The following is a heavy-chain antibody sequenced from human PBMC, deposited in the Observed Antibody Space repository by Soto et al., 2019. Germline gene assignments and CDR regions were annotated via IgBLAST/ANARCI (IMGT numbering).Heavy chain of an antibody. CDR2: ISYDGSNK. Sequence: QVQLVESGGGVVQPGRSLRLSCAASGFTFSSYAMHWVRQAPCKGLEWVAVISYDGSNKYYADSVKGRFTISRDNSKNTLYLQRNSLRAEDTAVYYCARDRGITMVRGVPDYWGQGTLVTVSS. CDR3: ARDRGITMVRGVPDY. CDR1: GFTFSSYA. V-gene: IGHV3-30-3*01. J-gene: IGHJ4*02. D-gene: IGHD3-10*01.